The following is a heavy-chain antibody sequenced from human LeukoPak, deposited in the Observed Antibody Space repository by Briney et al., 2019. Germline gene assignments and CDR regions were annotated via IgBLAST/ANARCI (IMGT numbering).Heavy chain of an antibody. V-gene: IGHV3-23*01. J-gene: IGHJ4*02. CDR3: ARLSGSYYEADY. CDR1: GFTFSGYA. CDR2: ISDSGDIT. Sequence: GGSLRLSCAASGFTFSGYAMSWVRQAPGKGLEWVSLISDSGDITYYADSVKGRFTISRDNSKNTLYLQMNSLRAEDTAVYYCARLSGSYYEADYWGQGTLVTVSS. D-gene: IGHD1-26*01.